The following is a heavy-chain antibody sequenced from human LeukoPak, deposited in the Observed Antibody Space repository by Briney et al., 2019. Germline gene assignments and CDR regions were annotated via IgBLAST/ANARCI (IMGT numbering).Heavy chain of an antibody. CDR2: IYYSGST. CDR1: GGSISSYY. J-gene: IGHJ4*02. V-gene: IGHV4-59*01. CDR3: ARELLPGDFDY. Sequence: PSETLSLTCTVSGGSISSYYWSWIRQPPGKGLGWIGYIYYSGSTNYNPSLKSRVTISVDTSKNQFSLKLSSVTAADTALYYCARELLPGDFDYWGQGTLVTVSS.